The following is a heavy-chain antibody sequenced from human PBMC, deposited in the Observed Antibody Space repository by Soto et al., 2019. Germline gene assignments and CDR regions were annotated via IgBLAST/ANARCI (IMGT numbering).Heavy chain of an antibody. CDR1: EFSVSSNY. D-gene: IGHD2-2*01. J-gene: IGHJ4*02. CDR2: IYASATT. Sequence: EVQLVESGGGLVQPGESLRLSCAASEFSVSSNYMSWVRQAPGKGLEWVSVIYASATTYYADSVRGRFTISRDSSKNTLYLQMNSLRAEDTAVYYCARKPYCFNSGCYYTDYWGQGTLLTVSS. CDR3: ARKPYCFNSGCYYTDY. V-gene: IGHV3-66*01.